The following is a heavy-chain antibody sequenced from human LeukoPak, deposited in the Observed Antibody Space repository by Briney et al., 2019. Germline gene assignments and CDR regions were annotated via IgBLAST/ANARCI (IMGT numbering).Heavy chain of an antibody. CDR3: ARDGGSYLPHDAFDI. Sequence: PGGSLRLSCAASGFTFSSYWMHWVRQAPGKGLVWVSSVNSDGSSTSYADSVKGRFTISRDNAKNTLYLQMNSLRAEDTAVYYCARDGGSYLPHDAFDIWGQGTMVTVSS. D-gene: IGHD1-26*01. CDR1: GFTFSSYW. V-gene: IGHV3-74*01. J-gene: IGHJ3*02. CDR2: VNSDGSST.